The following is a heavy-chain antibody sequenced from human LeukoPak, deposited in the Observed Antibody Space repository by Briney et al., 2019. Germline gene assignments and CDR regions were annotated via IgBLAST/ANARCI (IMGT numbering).Heavy chain of an antibody. J-gene: IGHJ4*02. CDR3: ARIPYCSSTNCYPSDY. D-gene: IGHD2-2*01. CDR2: INSDGSST. V-gene: IGHV3-74*01. Sequence: GGSLRLSCAASGFTFSSYWMHWVRQAPGKGLVWVSRINSDGSSTSYADSVKGRFTISRDNAKNTLYLQMSSLRAEDTAVYYCARIPYCSSTNCYPSDYWGQGTLVTVSS. CDR1: GFTFSSYW.